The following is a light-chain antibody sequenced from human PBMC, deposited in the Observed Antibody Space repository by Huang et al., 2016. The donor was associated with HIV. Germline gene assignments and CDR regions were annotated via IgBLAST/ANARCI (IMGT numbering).Light chain of an antibody. CDR1: QDINHF. V-gene: IGKV1-8*01. CDR3: QQYYSYRT. Sequence: AIRMTQSPSSLSASTGDRVNITCRASQDINHFLAWYQQKPGKAPNLLIYAASILETGVPSRFSGSGSGTEFNLSISCLQSEDFATYYCQQYYSYRTFGQGTQVEIK. J-gene: IGKJ1*01. CDR2: AAS.